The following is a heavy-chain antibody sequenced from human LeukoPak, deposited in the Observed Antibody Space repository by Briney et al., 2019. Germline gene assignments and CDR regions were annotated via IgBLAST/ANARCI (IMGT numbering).Heavy chain of an antibody. D-gene: IGHD3-10*01. J-gene: IGHJ4*02. CDR3: ARVGYYPNSGSTFDY. CDR1: GGSFSGYY. Sequence: PSETLSLTCAVYGGSFSGYYWSWIRQPPGKGLEWIGEINHSGSTNYNPSLKSRVSLSVDTSKNQFSLRLNSVTAADSAVYFCARVGYYPNSGSTFDYWGLGTLVTVSS. V-gene: IGHV4-34*01. CDR2: INHSGST.